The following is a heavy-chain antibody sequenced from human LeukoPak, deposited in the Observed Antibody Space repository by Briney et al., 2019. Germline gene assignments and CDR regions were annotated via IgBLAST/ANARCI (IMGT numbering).Heavy chain of an antibody. CDR3: AKDGVGATWSGH. V-gene: IGHV3-66*03. D-gene: IGHD1-26*01. CDR2: IYSSGAT. J-gene: IGHJ4*02. Sequence: GGSLRLSCAASGFSVNNNYLSWVRQAPGKGLEWVSSIYSSGATYYAESVKGRFSISRDSSKNTFDLQMNTLRTEDTAVYYCAKDGVGATWSGHWGQGALVTVSS. CDR1: GFSVNNNY.